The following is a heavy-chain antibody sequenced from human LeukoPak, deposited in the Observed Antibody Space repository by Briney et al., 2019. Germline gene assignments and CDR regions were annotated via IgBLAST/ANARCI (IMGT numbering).Heavy chain of an antibody. Sequence: SETLSLTCTVSGGSISSYYWSWIRQPPGKGLEWIGYIYYSGGTNYSPSLKSRVTISVDTSKNQFSLKLSSVTAADTAVYYCARGRYGWLPFDYWGQGTLVTVSS. J-gene: IGHJ4*02. CDR1: GGSISSYY. D-gene: IGHD3-16*01. CDR2: IYYSGGT. V-gene: IGHV4-59*08. CDR3: ARGRYGWLPFDY.